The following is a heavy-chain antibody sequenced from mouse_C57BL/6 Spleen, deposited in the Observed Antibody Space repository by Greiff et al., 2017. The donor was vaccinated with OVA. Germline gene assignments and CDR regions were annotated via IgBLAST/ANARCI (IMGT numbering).Heavy chain of an antibody. Sequence: DVHLVESRGGLVQPGGSLKLSCVASGFTFSDYYMYWVRQTPEKRLEWVAYISNGGGSTYYPDTVKGRFTISRDNAKNTLYLQMSRLKSEDTAMYYCARPLGWYFDVWGTGTTVTVSS. CDR2: ISNGGGST. D-gene: IGHD4-1*01. J-gene: IGHJ1*03. CDR1: GFTFSDYY. CDR3: ARPLGWYFDV. V-gene: IGHV5-12*01.